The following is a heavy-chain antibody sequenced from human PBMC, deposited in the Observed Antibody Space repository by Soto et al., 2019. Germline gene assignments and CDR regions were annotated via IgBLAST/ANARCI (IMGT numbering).Heavy chain of an antibody. Sequence: SVKVSCKASGGTFTSYSLTWVRQAPGQGLEWVGRIIPVLGIAKYAQRFQGRVTITADKSSSTAYMEVSSLRSEDTAVYYCASRKSINVIQKSGQFDYWG. J-gene: IGHJ4*01. CDR2: IIPVLGIA. CDR3: ASRKSINVIQKSGQFDY. D-gene: IGHD3-22*01. V-gene: IGHV1-69*02. CDR1: GGTFTSYS.